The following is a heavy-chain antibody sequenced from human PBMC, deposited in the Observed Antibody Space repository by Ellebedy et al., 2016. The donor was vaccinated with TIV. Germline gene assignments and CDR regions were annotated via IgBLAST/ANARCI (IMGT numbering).Heavy chain of an antibody. CDR1: GFTFSSYA. CDR2: ISYDGSNK. CDR3: AREPDY. J-gene: IGHJ4*02. Sequence: GESLKISXAASGFTFSSYAMHWVRQAPGKGLEWVAVISYDGSNKYYADSVKGRFTISRDNSKNTLYLQMNSLRAEDTAVYYCAREPDYWGQGTLVTVSS. V-gene: IGHV3-30-3*01.